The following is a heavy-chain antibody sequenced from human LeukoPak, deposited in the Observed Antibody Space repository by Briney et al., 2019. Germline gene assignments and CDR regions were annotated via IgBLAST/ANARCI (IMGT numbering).Heavy chain of an antibody. CDR2: ISSSGHDI. D-gene: IGHD3-9*01. CDR3: AKGKVSPLRYFDWLSPDY. V-gene: IGHV3-21*01. J-gene: IGHJ4*02. Sequence: PGGSLRLSCAASDFTFSRYSMNWFRQAPGEGLEWVSSISSSGHDIYYADSVKGRFTISRDNSKNTLYLQMNSLRTEDTAVYYCAKGKVSPLRYFDWLSPDYWGQGTLVTVSS. CDR1: DFTFSRYS.